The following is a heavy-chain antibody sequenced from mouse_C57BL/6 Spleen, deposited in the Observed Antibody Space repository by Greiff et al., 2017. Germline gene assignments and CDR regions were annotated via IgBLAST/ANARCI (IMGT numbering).Heavy chain of an antibody. V-gene: IGHV1-59*01. CDR3: AREGDYGNPAWFAY. CDR1: GYTFTSYW. J-gene: IGHJ3*01. Sequence: QVQLQQPGAELVRPGTSVKLSCKASGYTFTSYWMHWVKQRPGQGLEWIGVIDPSDSYTNYNQKFKGKATLTVDTSSSTAYMQLSNLTSEDSAVYYCAREGDYGNPAWFAYWGQGTLVTVSA. D-gene: IGHD2-1*01. CDR2: IDPSDSYT.